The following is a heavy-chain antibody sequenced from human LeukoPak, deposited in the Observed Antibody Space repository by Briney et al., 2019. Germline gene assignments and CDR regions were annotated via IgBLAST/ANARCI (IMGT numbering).Heavy chain of an antibody. CDR3: ARAYTTYYYDSSGYNHDAFDI. V-gene: IGHV5-51*01. J-gene: IGHJ3*02. D-gene: IGHD3-22*01. CDR2: IYPGDFDT. Sequence: GESLKISCKGSGYSFTSYWIGWVRQMPGKGLEWMGIIYPGDFDTRYSPSFQGQVTISADKSISTAYLQWSSLKASDTAMYYCARAYTTYYYDSSGYNHDAFDIWGQGTMVTVSS. CDR1: GYSFTSYW.